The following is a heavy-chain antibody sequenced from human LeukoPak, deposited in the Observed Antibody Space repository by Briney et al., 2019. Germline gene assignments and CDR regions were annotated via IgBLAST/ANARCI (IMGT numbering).Heavy chain of an antibody. V-gene: IGHV5-51*01. CDR2: IYPGDSET. CDR3: TRSPRDGYHDAFDI. J-gene: IGHJ3*02. Sequence: GESLKISCETSGYSFTTYWIAWVRQMPGEGLGWMGIIYPGDSETRYSPSFQGQVTISADKSITTAYLQWGSLKASDTAMYYCTRSPRDGYHDAFDIWGQGTMVTVFS. CDR1: GYSFTTYW. D-gene: IGHD5-24*01.